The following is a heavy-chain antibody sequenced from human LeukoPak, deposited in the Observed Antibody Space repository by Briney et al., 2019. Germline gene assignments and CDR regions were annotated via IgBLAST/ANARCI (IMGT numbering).Heavy chain of an antibody. CDR2: ISNSGSI. V-gene: IGHV4-39*07. J-gene: IGHJ5*02. CDR1: GGSINTGFHY. CDR3: ARAGGLWFGEIGWFDP. Sequence: SETLSLTCTVSGGSINTGFHYWGWIRQPPGERLEWIGGISNSGSIHYNPSLKSRVTISVDRSKNQFSLKLSSVTAADTAVYYCARAGGLWFGEIGWFDPWGQGTLVTVSS. D-gene: IGHD3-10*01.